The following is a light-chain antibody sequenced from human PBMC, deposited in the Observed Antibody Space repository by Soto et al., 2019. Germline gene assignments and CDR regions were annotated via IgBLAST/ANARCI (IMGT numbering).Light chain of an antibody. CDR3: QTWGTGIHVV. V-gene: IGLV4-69*01. Sequence: QLVLTQSPSASASLGASVTLTCTLSSGHSSYAIAWHQQQPEKGPRYLMKLDSDGSHTKGDAIPDRFSGSSSGAERYLTISSLPSEDEADYYCQTWGTGIHVVFGGGTQLTVL. CDR1: SGHSSYA. J-gene: IGLJ2*01. CDR2: LDSDGSH.